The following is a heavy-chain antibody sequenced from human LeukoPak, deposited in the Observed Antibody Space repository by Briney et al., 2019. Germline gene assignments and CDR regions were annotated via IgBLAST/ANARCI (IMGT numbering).Heavy chain of an antibody. J-gene: IGHJ6*04. CDR1: GGTFSSEA. V-gene: IGHV1-46*01. Sequence: ASVKVSCKASGGTFSSEAFIWVRQAPGQGLEWMGVIDPSAGSTTYAQKFQGRVTMTRDTATSTVYMELSSLRSEDTAVYYCARAHYASSNIKVPFDVWGKGTTVTVSS. CDR2: IDPSAGST. D-gene: IGHD3-22*01. CDR3: ARAHYASSNIKVPFDV.